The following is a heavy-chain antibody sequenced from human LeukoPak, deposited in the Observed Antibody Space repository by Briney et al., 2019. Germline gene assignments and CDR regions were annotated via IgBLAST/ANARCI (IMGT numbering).Heavy chain of an antibody. V-gene: IGHV1-69*05. CDR3: ARDFNYYGSGSYSPFDI. CDR2: IIPIFGTA. J-gene: IGHJ3*02. CDR1: GGTFSSYA. D-gene: IGHD3-10*01. Sequence: SVKVSCKASGGTFSSYAISWVRQAPGQGLEWMGRIIPIFGTANYAQKFQGRVTITTDESTSTAYMELSSLRPEDTAVYYCARDFNYYGSGSYSPFDIWGQGTMVTVSS.